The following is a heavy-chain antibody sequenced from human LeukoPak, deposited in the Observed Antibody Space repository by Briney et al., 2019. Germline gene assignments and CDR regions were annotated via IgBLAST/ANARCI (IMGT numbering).Heavy chain of an antibody. Sequence: GGSLRLSGAASGFTFSDYYMSWIRQAPGKGLEWVSYISSSGSTIYYADSVKGRFTISRDNAKNSLYLQMNSLRAEDTAVYYCARDGVLRYSIPGDYYYGMDVWGQGTTVTVSS. D-gene: IGHD3-9*01. CDR3: ARDGVLRYSIPGDYYYGMDV. J-gene: IGHJ6*02. CDR2: ISSSGSTI. V-gene: IGHV3-11*01. CDR1: GFTFSDYY.